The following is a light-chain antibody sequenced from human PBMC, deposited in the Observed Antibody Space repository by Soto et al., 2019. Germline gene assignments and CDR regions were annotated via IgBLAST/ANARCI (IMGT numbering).Light chain of an antibody. CDR1: SNDVGSYYY. V-gene: IGLV2-11*01. J-gene: IGLJ1*01. CDR2: DVT. CDR3: CSYAGSYTYV. Sequence: QSALTQPRSVSGSPGQSVTISCTGTSNDVGSYYYVSWYQQHPSKAPRLIIYDVTKRASGVPDRFSGSKSGNTASLIISGLQAEDEAEYSCCSYAGSYTYVFGSGTKLTVL.